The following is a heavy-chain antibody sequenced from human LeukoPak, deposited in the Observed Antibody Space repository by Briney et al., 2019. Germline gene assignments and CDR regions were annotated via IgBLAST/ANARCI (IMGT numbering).Heavy chain of an antibody. CDR3: ARLAFAAGPI. Sequence: PSETLSLTCTASGGSISSSSYYWGWIRQPPGKGLEWIGSIYYSGSTYYNPSLKSRVTISVDTSKNQFSLKLSSVTAADTAVYYCARLAFAAGPIWGQGTLVTVSS. J-gene: IGHJ4*02. CDR2: IYYSGST. V-gene: IGHV4-39*01. CDR1: GGSISSSSYY. D-gene: IGHD3-3*02.